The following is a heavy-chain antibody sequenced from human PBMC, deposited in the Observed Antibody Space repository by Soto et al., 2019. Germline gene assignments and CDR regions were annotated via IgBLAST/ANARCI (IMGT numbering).Heavy chain of an antibody. J-gene: IGHJ4*02. CDR2: ISYDGSNK. Sequence: QVQLVESEGGVVQPGRSLRLSCAASGFTFSSYAMHWVRQAPGKGLEWVAVISYDGSNKYYADSVKGRFTISRDNSKNTLYLQMNSLRAEDTAVYYCARAQVAGYSEWLPYFDYWGQGTLVTVSS. V-gene: IGHV3-30-3*01. D-gene: IGHD6-19*01. CDR3: ARAQVAGYSEWLPYFDY. CDR1: GFTFSSYA.